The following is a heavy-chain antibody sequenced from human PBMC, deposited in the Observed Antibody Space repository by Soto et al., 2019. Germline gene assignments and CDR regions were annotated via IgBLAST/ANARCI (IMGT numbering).Heavy chain of an antibody. CDR1: GFTVENFW. J-gene: IGHJ4*02. CDR2: IKSKTDGGAK. D-gene: IGHD2-15*01. V-gene: IGHV3-15*01. CDR3: TTDAGVSALPLFAY. Sequence: EVQLIESGGGFIKPGGSLTLSCEVSGFTVENFWMGWARQAPGKGLDWIGRIKSKTDGGAKDFVAPVKCRFSISQDASKNLLYLQMESLPTDDTAMYYCTTDAGVSALPLFAYWGQGSLVTVSP.